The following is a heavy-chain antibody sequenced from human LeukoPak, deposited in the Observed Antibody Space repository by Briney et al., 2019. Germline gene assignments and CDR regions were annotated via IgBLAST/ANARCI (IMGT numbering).Heavy chain of an antibody. D-gene: IGHD6-19*01. Sequence: GGSLRLSCAASGFTVSSNYMSWVRQAPGKGLEWVSVIYSGGSTYYADSVKGRFTISRDNSKNTLYLQMNSLRAEDTAVYYCAREGGYSSGWAAEYFQHWGQGTLVTVSS. CDR3: AREGGYSSGWAAEYFQH. V-gene: IGHV3-53*01. CDR2: IYSGGST. CDR1: GFTVSSNY. J-gene: IGHJ1*01.